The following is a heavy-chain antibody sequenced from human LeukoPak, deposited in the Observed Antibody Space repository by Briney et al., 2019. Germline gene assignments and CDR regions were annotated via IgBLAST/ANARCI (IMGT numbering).Heavy chain of an antibody. CDR3: AKDRDDYVWGSYLGAFDI. V-gene: IGHV3-23*01. D-gene: IGHD3-16*01. J-gene: IGHJ3*02. CDR2: ISGSGGST. CDR1: GFTFSSYA. Sequence: GGSLRLSCAASGFTFSSYAMSWVRQAPGKGLEWVSLISGSGGSTYYADSVKGRFTISRDNLKNTLYLQMNSLRAEGTAVFYCAKDRDDYVWGSYLGAFDIWGQGTMVTVSS.